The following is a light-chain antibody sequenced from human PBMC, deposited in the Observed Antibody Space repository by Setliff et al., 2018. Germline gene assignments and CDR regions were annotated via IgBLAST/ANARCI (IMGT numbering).Light chain of an antibody. V-gene: IGLV2-11*01. CDR1: SSDVGRYNY. CDR3: CSFTGSYNLDVL. J-gene: IGLJ2*01. CDR2: DVT. Sequence: QSALTQPHSVSGSPGQSVTISCTGTSSDVGRYNYVSWYQQYSGKAPKLLIYDVTKRHSGVPDRFSGSKSGNTASLTISGLQAEDEADYYFCSFTGSYNLDVLFGGGTKGTV.